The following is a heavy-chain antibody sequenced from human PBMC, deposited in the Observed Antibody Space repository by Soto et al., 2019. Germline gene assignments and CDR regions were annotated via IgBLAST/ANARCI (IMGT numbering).Heavy chain of an antibody. CDR3: ARVPYSSSWRPVWFDP. D-gene: IGHD6-13*01. J-gene: IGHJ5*02. CDR2: IIPTFGTA. V-gene: IGHV1-69*06. CDR1: GGTFSSYA. Sequence: SVKVSCKASGGTFSSYAISWVRQAPGQGLEWMGGIIPTFGTANYAQKFQGRVTITADKSTSTAYMELSSLRSEDTAVYYCARVPYSSSWRPVWFDPWGQGTLVTVSS.